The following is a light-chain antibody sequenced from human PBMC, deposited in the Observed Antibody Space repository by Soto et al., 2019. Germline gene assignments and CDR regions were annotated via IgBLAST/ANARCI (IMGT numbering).Light chain of an antibody. CDR1: QGISSY. Sequence: AIRMTQSPSSFSASTGDRVTITCRASQGISSYLAWYQQKQGKAPKLLIYAASTLQSGVPSRFSGSGSGTDFTLTISCLQSEDFATYYCQQYYSYPWTFGQGTKVELK. CDR3: QQYYSYPWT. CDR2: AAS. J-gene: IGKJ1*01. V-gene: IGKV1-8*01.